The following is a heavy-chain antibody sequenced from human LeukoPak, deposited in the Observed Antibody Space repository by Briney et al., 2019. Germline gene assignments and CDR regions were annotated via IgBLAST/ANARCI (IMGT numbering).Heavy chain of an antibody. CDR3: ARDRGYSTFDI. Sequence: PGGSLRLSCAASGFTVSSNYMSWVRQAPGKGLEWVSVISSGGSTYYADSVEGRFTISRDNSKNTLYLQMNSLRAEDTAVYYCARDRGYSTFDIWGQGTMVTVSS. V-gene: IGHV3-53*01. CDR1: GFTVSSNY. D-gene: IGHD5-18*01. CDR2: ISSGGST. J-gene: IGHJ3*02.